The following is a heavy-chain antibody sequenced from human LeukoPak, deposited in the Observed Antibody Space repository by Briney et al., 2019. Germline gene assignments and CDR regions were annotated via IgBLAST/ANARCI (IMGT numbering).Heavy chain of an antibody. CDR2: ISSDSRYI. D-gene: IGHD5-12*01. J-gene: IGHJ4*02. Sequence: GGSLRLSCAASGFTFRTYTMNWVRQAPGKRLEWVSSISSDSRYIYYADSVKGRFTISRDNAQNSLYLQMNSLRVEDTAVYYCAKDRGYSGYDYVYWGQGTLVTVSS. CDR3: AKDRGYSGYDYVY. V-gene: IGHV3-21*04. CDR1: GFTFRTYT.